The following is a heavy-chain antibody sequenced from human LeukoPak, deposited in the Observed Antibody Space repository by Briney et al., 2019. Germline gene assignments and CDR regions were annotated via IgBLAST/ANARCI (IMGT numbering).Heavy chain of an antibody. CDR1: GFTFSNSG. Sequence: GRSLRLSCAASGFTFSNSGMHWVRQAPGKGLEWVALIRSDGSKKYYADSVEGRFTISRDNSKNTLYLQMNSLRAEDTAVYYCGRGVYSPRDYWGQGTLVTVSS. D-gene: IGHD5-18*01. V-gene: IGHV3-33*01. CDR3: GRGVYSPRDY. CDR2: IRSDGSKK. J-gene: IGHJ4*02.